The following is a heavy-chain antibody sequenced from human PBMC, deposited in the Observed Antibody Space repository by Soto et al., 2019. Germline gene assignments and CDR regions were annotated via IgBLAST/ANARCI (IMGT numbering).Heavy chain of an antibody. CDR1: GFTFSSNY. D-gene: IGHD1-1*01. Sequence: GGSLRLSCAASGFTFSSNYMSWVRQAPGKGLEWVSVIYSGGSTYYANYVKGRFTISRDNSKNTLYLQMNSLSAEDTAVYYCARDTTGTTDGYYAFDIWGQGTMVTVSS. CDR3: ARDTTGTTDGYYAFDI. CDR2: IYSGGST. J-gene: IGHJ3*02. V-gene: IGHV3-66*01.